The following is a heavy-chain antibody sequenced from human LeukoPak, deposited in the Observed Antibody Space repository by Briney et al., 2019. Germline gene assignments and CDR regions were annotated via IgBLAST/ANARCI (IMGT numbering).Heavy chain of an antibody. CDR1: GGSISSGGYS. J-gene: IGHJ4*02. D-gene: IGHD3-10*01. Sequence: PSQTLSLTCAVSGGSISSGGYSWRWIRQPPGKGLEWIGYIYHSGSTYYNPSLKSRVTISVDRSKNQFSLKLSSVTAADTAVYYCARVRGSSEVDYWGQGTLVTVSS. CDR2: IYHSGST. V-gene: IGHV4-30-2*01. CDR3: ARVRGSSEVDY.